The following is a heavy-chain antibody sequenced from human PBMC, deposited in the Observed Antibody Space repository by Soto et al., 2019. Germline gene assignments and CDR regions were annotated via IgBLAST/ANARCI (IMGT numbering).Heavy chain of an antibody. CDR3: AREGTAAAGDDD. D-gene: IGHD6-13*01. J-gene: IGHJ4*02. CDR2: INHSGST. Sequence: SETLSLTCAVYGGSFSGYYWSWIRQPPGKGLEWIGEINHSGSTNYNPSLKSRVTISVDTSKNQFSLKLSSVTAADTAAYYCAREGTAAAGDDDWGQGTLVTVSS. V-gene: IGHV4-34*01. CDR1: GGSFSGYY.